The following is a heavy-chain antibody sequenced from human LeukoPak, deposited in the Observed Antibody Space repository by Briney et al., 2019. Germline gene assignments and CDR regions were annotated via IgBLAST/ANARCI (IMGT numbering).Heavy chain of an antibody. CDR2: FYHSGST. J-gene: IGHJ5*02. Sequence: SETLSLTCTVSGYSISSGYYWGWIRQPPGKGLEWIGSFYHSGSTYYNPSLKSRVTISVDTSKNQFSLKLSSVTAADTAVYYCARDVWFGELYHWFDPWGQGTLVTVSS. CDR3: ARDVWFGELYHWFDP. CDR1: GYSISSGYY. D-gene: IGHD3-10*01. V-gene: IGHV4-38-2*02.